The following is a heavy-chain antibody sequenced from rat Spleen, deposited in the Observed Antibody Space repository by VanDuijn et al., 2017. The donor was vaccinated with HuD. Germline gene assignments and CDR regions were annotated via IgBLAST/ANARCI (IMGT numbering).Heavy chain of an antibody. D-gene: IGHD1-6*01. CDR3: ARPEYTTDYYYVGWFAY. CDR1: GFTFNNYW. Sequence: EVQLVESGGGLVQPGRSLKLSCVASGFTFNNYWMTWIRQAPGKGLEWIASISNTGGSTYSPDSVKGRFTISRNNAKSTLFLQMNSLRSEDTATYYCARPEYTTDYYYVGWFAYWGQGTLVTVSS. V-gene: IGHV5-31*01. CDR2: ISNTGGST. J-gene: IGHJ3*01.